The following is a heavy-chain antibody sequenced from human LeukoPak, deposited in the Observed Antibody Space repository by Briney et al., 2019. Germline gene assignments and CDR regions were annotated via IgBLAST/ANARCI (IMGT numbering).Heavy chain of an antibody. Sequence: PGGSLTLSCAASGFTFDHYAMHWVRPAPGQGLEWVSLISWDGGSTYYAESVKGRFTVSRDNRGNSLYLQMNNLRAEDTALYYCARSPRMVSDAFDVWGQGTMVTVSS. D-gene: IGHD5-18*01. CDR1: GFTFDHYA. CDR3: ARSPRMVSDAFDV. CDR2: ISWDGGST. V-gene: IGHV3-43D*04. J-gene: IGHJ3*01.